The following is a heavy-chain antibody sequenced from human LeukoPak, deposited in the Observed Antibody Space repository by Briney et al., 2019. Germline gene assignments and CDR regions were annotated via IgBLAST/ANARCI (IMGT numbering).Heavy chain of an antibody. J-gene: IGHJ4*02. CDR3: AKDKTVATTFTGNFDY. V-gene: IGHV3-30*18. Sequence: GGSLRLSCAASGFTFSSYGMHWVRQAPGKGLEWVAVISYDGSNKHYADSVKGRFTISRDNSKNTLYLQMNSLRAEDTAVYYCAKDKTVATTFTGNFDYWGQGTLVTVSS. CDR1: GFTFSSYG. CDR2: ISYDGSNK. D-gene: IGHD5-12*01.